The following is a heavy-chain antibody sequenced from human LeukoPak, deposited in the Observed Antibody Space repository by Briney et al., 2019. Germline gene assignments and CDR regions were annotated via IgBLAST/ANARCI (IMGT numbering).Heavy chain of an antibody. CDR3: ARDGYNPIDY. D-gene: IGHD5-24*01. J-gene: IGHJ4*02. V-gene: IGHV4-39*07. CDR2: TFYSGST. CDR1: GGSISSSRYY. Sequence: SETLSLTCTVSGGSISSSRYYWGWIRQPPGKGLEWIGTTFYSGSTYYNPSLKSRVTISIDTSKNQFSLKLSSVTAADTAVYYCARDGYNPIDYWGQGTLVTVSS.